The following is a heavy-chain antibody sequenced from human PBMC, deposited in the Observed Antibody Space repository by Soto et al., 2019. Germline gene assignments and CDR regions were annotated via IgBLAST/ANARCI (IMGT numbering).Heavy chain of an antibody. CDR3: ARAQYCGGDCYPTYFDY. CDR2: INTFGSSI. D-gene: IGHD2-21*02. J-gene: IGHJ4*02. V-gene: IGHV3-21*04. Sequence: GGSLRLSCAASGFTFSSYSMSWVRQAPGKGLEWVSSINTFGSSIYYADSVKGRFTISRDNAKNSLYLQMNSLRAEDTAVYYCARAQYCGGDCYPTYFDYWGQGTLVTVSS. CDR1: GFTFSSYS.